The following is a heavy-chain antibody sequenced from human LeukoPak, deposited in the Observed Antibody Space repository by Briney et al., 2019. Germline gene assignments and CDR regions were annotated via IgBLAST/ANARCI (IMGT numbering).Heavy chain of an antibody. J-gene: IGHJ4*02. CDR1: GGSMNGYS. V-gene: IGHV4-59*08. Sequence: PSETLSLTCSVSGGSMNGYSWTWIRRPPGMRLEWVGHISYTGTTNYNPSLTTRVAISVDTSKNQFSLKLTSVTAADTGMYFCARLGGNWNSPGRDYWGQGTLVTVSS. D-gene: IGHD3-10*01. CDR2: ISYTGTT. CDR3: ARLGGNWNSPGRDY.